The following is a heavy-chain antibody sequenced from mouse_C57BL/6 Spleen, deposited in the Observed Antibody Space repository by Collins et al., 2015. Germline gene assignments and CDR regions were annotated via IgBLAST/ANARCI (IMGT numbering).Heavy chain of an antibody. CDR2: INYDGSST. CDR3: ARVRGQSYYFDY. V-gene: IGHV5-16*01. CDR1: GFTFSDYY. Sequence: EVKLVESEGGLVQPGSSMKLSCTASGFTFSDYYMAWVRQVPEKGLEWVANINYDGSSTYYLDSLKSRFIISRDNAKNILYLQMSSLKSEDTATYYCARVRGQSYYFDYWGQGTTLTVSS. J-gene: IGHJ2*01.